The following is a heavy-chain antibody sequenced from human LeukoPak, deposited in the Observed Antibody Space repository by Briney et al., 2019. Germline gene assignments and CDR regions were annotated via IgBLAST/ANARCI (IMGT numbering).Heavy chain of an antibody. CDR2: ISAYNGNT. D-gene: IGHD3-22*01. CDR1: VYTFTSYG. Sequence: ASVKVSCKASVYTFTSYGISWVRQAPGQGLEWMGWISAYNGNTNYAQKLQGRVTMTTDTSTSTAYMELRSLRSDDTAVYYCARESYDSSGYENYFDYWGQGTLVTVSS. J-gene: IGHJ4*02. CDR3: ARESYDSSGYENYFDY. V-gene: IGHV1-18*01.